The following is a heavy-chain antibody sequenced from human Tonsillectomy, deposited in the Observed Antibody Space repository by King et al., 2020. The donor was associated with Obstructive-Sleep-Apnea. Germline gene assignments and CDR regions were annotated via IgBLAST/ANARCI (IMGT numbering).Heavy chain of an antibody. J-gene: IGHJ4*02. CDR3: ARGWYSGSYYDY. CDR2: INHSGST. Sequence: VQLQQWGAGLLKPSETLSLTCAVYGGSFSGYYWSWIRQPPGKGLEWIGEINHSGSTNYNPSLKSRVTISVDTSKNQFPLKLSSVTAADTAVYYCARGWYSGSYYDYWGQGTLVTVSS. V-gene: IGHV4-34*01. D-gene: IGHD1-26*01. CDR1: GGSFSGYY.